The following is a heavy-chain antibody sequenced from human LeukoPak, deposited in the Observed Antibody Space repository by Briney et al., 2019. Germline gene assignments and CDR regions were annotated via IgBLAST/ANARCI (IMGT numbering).Heavy chain of an antibody. V-gene: IGHV3-33*01. J-gene: IGHJ1*01. CDR1: EFTFSSYG. D-gene: IGHD3-16*01. Sequence: GGSLILSCAASEFTFSSYGMHWVRQAPGKGLEWVAVIWYDGSNKYYADPVKGRFTISRDNSKNTVYLQMNSLRVEDTAVYYCARDQRPGWGEYFQHWGQGTLVTVSS. CDR3: ARDQRPGWGEYFQH. CDR2: IWYDGSNK.